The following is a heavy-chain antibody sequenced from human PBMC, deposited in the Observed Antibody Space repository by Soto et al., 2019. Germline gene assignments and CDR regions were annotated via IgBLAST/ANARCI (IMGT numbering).Heavy chain of an antibody. CDR1: DSPFAVIP. D-gene: IGHD3-10*01. V-gene: IGHV4-34*01. J-gene: IGHJ6*02. CDR3: ARNRGAGSYYTYYYCGMAG. Sequence: LSGPLYPPFPPLDSPFAVIPWGWFGQPPGRGLEWIGEINHSGSTNYNPSLKSRVTISVDTSKNQFSLKLSSVTAADTAAYYCARNRGAGSYYTYYYCGMAGWGQGTTVTV. CDR2: INHSGST.